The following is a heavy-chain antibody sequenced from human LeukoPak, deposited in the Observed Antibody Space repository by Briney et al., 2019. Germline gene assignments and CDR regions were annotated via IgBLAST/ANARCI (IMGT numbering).Heavy chain of an antibody. CDR3: ARGRLLWFGDPRAGYYYYMDV. D-gene: IGHD3-10*01. J-gene: IGHJ6*03. CDR1: GYAFTSHG. CDR2: ISAYNGNT. Sequence: ASVKVSCKASGYAFTSHGISWVRQAPGQGLEWMGWISAYNGNTNYAQKLQDRVTMTTDTSTRTAYMELRSLRSDDTAVYYCARGRLLWFGDPRAGYYYYMDVWGKGTTVTVSS. V-gene: IGHV1-18*01.